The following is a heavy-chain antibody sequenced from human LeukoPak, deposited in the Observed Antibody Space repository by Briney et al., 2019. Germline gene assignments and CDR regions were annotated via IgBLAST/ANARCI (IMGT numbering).Heavy chain of an antibody. V-gene: IGHV1-18*04. Sequence: AAVKVSCKASGYSFTDYYINWVRQAPGQGLEWMGWISAYNGNTNYAQKLQGRVTMTTDTSTSTAYMELRSLRSEDTAVYYCARDHYHKIHSVMVTAPDYWGQGTLVIVSS. J-gene: IGHJ4*02. D-gene: IGHD2-21*02. CDR1: GYSFTDYY. CDR2: ISAYNGNT. CDR3: ARDHYHKIHSVMVTAPDY.